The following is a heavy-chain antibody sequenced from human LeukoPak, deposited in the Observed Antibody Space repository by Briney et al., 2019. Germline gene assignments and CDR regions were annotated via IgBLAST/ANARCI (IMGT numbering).Heavy chain of an antibody. CDR3: ARAHFPTVTAFFNH. V-gene: IGHV1-2*02. CDR1: LDSFTFYY. D-gene: IGHD4-17*01. CDR2: RNPNSGDT. J-gene: IGHJ1*01. Sequence: GASVKVSCVPSLDSFTFYYIHTGRQAPGQGLEWMGWRNPNSGDTGYAQNFQGRVTMTRYTSISTAYIALSRLRCDAMAVYECARAHFPTVTAFFNHWGQGTLVTVSS.